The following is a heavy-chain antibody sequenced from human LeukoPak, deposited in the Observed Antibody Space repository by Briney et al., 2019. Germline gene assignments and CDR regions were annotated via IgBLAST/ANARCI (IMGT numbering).Heavy chain of an antibody. CDR2: IYTSGST. D-gene: IGHD5-18*01. CDR3: ARVPGFPGYGHVGAFDI. J-gene: IGHJ3*02. V-gene: IGHV4-61*02. CDR1: GGSLSSGSYY. Sequence: TPSLTRTVSGGSLSSGSYYWSSIRQPAGKGLEWIGRIYTSGSTNYNPPLKGRITISVDTPKNHFSLKLSAVSAADTAVFYRARVPGFPGYGHVGAFDIWGQGTMVTVSS.